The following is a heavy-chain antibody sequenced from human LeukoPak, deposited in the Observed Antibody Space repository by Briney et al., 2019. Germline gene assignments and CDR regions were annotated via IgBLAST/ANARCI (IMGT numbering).Heavy chain of an antibody. Sequence: SETLSLTCAVSGYSISTDYHWGWIRQPPGKGLEWIGGMHHSGSTYYNPSLKSRVTISLDTSKNQVSLKLNSVTAADTAVYYCARDRSYYTFDYWGQGTLVTVSA. CDR1: GYSISTDYH. CDR2: MHHSGST. CDR3: ARDRSYYTFDY. V-gene: IGHV4-38-2*02. J-gene: IGHJ4*02. D-gene: IGHD3-10*01.